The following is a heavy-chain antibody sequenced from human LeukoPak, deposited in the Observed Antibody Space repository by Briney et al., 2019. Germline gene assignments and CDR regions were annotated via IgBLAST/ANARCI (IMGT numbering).Heavy chain of an antibody. Sequence: GRSLRLSCAASGFTFSSYAMHWVRQAPGKGLEWVAVISYDGSNKYYADSVKGRFTISRDNSQNTLYLQMNSLRGEDTAVYYCARGVGTRFDPRGQGTLVTVSS. CDR3: ARGVGTRFDP. V-gene: IGHV3-30-3*01. J-gene: IGHJ5*02. D-gene: IGHD5/OR15-5a*01. CDR2: ISYDGSNK. CDR1: GFTFSSYA.